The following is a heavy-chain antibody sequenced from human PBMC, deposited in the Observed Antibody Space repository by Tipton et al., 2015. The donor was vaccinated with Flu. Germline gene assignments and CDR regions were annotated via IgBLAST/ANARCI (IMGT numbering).Heavy chain of an antibody. Sequence: GLVKPSQTLSLTCTVSGASISSNGYYWTWIRQHPGEGLEWIGYIYNGGSPAYNSSLKSRVSISIDTSKNQFSLNMRSVTAADTAVYYCARVGWQQPSPYYWGQGTSVTVSS. J-gene: IGHJ4*02. CDR3: ARVGWQQPSPYY. CDR2: IYNGGSP. CDR1: GASISSNGYY. V-gene: IGHV4-31*03. D-gene: IGHD6-13*01.